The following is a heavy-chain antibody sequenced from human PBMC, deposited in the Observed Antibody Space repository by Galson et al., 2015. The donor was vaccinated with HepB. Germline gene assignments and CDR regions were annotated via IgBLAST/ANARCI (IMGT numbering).Heavy chain of an antibody. V-gene: IGHV3-15*01. CDR1: GFTFSNAW. D-gene: IGHD6-19*01. CDR3: TPGTYSSGWYWFDP. J-gene: IGHJ5*02. CDR2: IKCKTDGGTT. Sequence: SLRLSCAASGFTFSNAWMSWVRQAPGKGLEWVGRIKCKTDGGTTDYAAPVKGRFTISRDDSKNTLYLQMNSLKTEDTAVYYCTPGTYSSGWYWFDPWAQGTLVTVSS.